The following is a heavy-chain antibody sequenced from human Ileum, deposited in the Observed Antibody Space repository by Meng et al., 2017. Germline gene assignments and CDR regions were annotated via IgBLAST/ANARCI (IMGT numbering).Heavy chain of an antibody. Sequence: SETLSLTCAVYGGSFSGYYWSWIRQPSGKGLEWIGEINHSGSTNYNPSLKSRVTISVDTSKNQFSLKLSSVTAADTAVYYCARGRDYWGQGTLVTVSS. J-gene: IGHJ4*02. CDR2: INHSGST. V-gene: IGHV4-34*01. CDR1: GGSFSGYY. CDR3: ARGRDY.